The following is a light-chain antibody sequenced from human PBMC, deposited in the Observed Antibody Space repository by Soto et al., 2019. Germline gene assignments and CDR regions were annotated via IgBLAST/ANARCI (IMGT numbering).Light chain of an antibody. Sequence: QSALTRPPSASGSPGQSVTISCTGTKNDVGFYDFVSWFQQHPGEAPKLIIYEVSDRPSGVSNRFSGSKSGNTASLTISGLQGSDEADYYCCSYAGRINWVFGGGTKLTVL. CDR2: EVS. J-gene: IGLJ3*02. CDR1: KNDVGFYDF. V-gene: IGLV2-23*02. CDR3: CSYAGRINWV.